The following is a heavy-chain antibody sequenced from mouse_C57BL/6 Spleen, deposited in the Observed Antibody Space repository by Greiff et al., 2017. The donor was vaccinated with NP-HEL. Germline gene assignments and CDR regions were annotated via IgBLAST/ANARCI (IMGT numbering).Heavy chain of an antibody. J-gene: IGHJ1*03. Sequence: QVQLQQPGAELVKPGASVKMSCKASGYTFTSYWITWVKQRPGQGLEWIGDIYPGSGSTNYNEKFKSKATLTVDTSSSTAYMQLSSLTSEDSAVYYCARWDYYGSRGYFDVWGTGTTVTVSS. D-gene: IGHD1-1*01. CDR2: IYPGSGST. CDR1: GYTFTSYW. CDR3: ARWDYYGSRGYFDV. V-gene: IGHV1-55*01.